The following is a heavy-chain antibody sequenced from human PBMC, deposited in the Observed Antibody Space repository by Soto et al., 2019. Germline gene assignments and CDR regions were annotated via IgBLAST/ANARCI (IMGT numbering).Heavy chain of an antibody. D-gene: IGHD2-2*01. CDR1: GFSLSNSGVG. CDR3: AHLLGGCSSAGCSPLRFDY. J-gene: IGHJ4*02. CDR2: IYWDDDK. Sequence: ASGPTLVNPTETLTLTCTFSGFSLSNSGVGVGWIRQPPGKALEWLALIYWDDDKRYSPSLRSRLTITKDTSKNQVVLTMTNMDPVDTGTYYCAHLLGGCSSAGCSPLRFDYWGQGILVTVSS. V-gene: IGHV2-5*02.